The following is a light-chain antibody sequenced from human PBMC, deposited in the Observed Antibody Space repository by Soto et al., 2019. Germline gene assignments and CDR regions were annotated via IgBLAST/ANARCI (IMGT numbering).Light chain of an antibody. CDR3: CSFTPTNTRV. Sequence: QSALTQPASVSGSPGQSITISCTGTSSDVGGYNYVSWYQHHPGKVPTLIIYEVSTRPSGVSNRFSGSESGNTASLTISGLQAEDEADYYCCSFTPTNTRVFGGGTKVTVL. J-gene: IGLJ2*01. CDR2: EVS. CDR1: SSDVGGYNY. V-gene: IGLV2-14*01.